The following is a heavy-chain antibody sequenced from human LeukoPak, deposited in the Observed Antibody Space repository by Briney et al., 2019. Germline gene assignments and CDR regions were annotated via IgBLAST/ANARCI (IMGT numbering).Heavy chain of an antibody. CDR1: GFVFSYYT. Sequence: GGSLRLSCAASGFVFSYYTMNWVRQAPGKGLEWVSSISSSSSYIYYADSGKGRFTISRDNAKNSLYLQMNSLRAEDTSVYYCARDMAGTTLGAFDIWGQGTMVTVSS. J-gene: IGHJ3*02. V-gene: IGHV3-21*01. D-gene: IGHD1-7*01. CDR2: ISSSSSYI. CDR3: ARDMAGTTLGAFDI.